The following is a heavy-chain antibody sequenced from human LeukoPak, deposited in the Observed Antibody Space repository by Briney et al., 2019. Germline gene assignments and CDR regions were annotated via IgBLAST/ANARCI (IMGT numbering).Heavy chain of an antibody. J-gene: IGHJ3*02. CDR3: ARDRVVGTSGFAFDI. D-gene: IGHD1-26*01. CDR1: GFTVSSNF. CDR2: IYSGGST. V-gene: IGHV3-66*01. Sequence: GGSLRLSCAASGFTVSSNFMTWVRQAPGKGLEWVSVIYSGGSTYYADSVKDRFTISRDNSKNMLYLQMNSLRAEDTAVYYCARDRVVGTSGFAFDIWGQGTMVTVSS.